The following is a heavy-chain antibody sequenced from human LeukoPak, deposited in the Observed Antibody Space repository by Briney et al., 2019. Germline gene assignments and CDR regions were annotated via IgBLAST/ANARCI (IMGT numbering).Heavy chain of an antibody. CDR2: IYHSGST. J-gene: IGHJ4*02. Sequence: SETLSLTCAVSGYSISSGYYWGWIRQPPGKGPEWIGSIYHSGSTYYNPSLKSRVTISVDTSKNQFSLKLSSVTAADTAVYYCAVGGDYYFDYWGQGTLVTVSS. CDR3: AVGGDYYFDY. D-gene: IGHD2-21*02. CDR1: GYSISSGYY. V-gene: IGHV4-38-2*01.